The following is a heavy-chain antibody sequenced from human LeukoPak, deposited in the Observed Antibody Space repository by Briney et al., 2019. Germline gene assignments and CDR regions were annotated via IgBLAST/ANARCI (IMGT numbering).Heavy chain of an antibody. CDR3: AREYIAAAGGYFDY. CDR1: GFTFSSYS. Sequence: PGGSLRLSCAASGFTFSSYSMNWVRQAPGKGLEWVSSISSSSSYIYYADSVKGRFTISRDNAKNSLYLQMNSLRAEDTAVYYCAREYIAAAGGYFDYWGQGTLVTVSS. J-gene: IGHJ4*02. CDR2: ISSSSSYI. D-gene: IGHD6-13*01. V-gene: IGHV3-21*01.